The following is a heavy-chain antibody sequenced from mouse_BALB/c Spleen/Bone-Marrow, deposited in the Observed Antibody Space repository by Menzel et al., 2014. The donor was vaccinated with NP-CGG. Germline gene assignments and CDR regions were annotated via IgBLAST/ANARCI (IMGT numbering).Heavy chain of an antibody. CDR1: GFNIKDTH. D-gene: IGHD5-1-1*01. CDR3: ARDSANTAWFAS. CDR2: IDPANGNT. Sequence: VQLQQSGAELVKLGASVKLSCTPSGFNIKDTHMHWVKQRPEQGLEWIGRIDPANGNTKYDPNFQGKATITADTSSNPASLQLSSLTSEDPAVYYCARDSANTAWFASWGQGTLVTVS. V-gene: IGHV14-3*02. J-gene: IGHJ3*01.